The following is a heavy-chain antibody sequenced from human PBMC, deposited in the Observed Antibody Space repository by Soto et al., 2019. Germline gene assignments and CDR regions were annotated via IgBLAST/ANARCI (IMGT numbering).Heavy chain of an antibody. V-gene: IGHV3-21*01. Sequence: EVQLVESGGGLVQPGGSLRLSCAASGFTFSSYTMNWVRQAPGKGLEWVSSFSSGSGYIYYADSVKGRVTISRDNAKNSLYLQMNSLRAEDTAVYYCTRDLNPNFYGSGMDVWGQGTTVIVSS. CDR2: FSSGSGYI. CDR1: GFTFSSYT. J-gene: IGHJ6*02. CDR3: TRDLNPNFYGSGMDV. D-gene: IGHD3-10*01.